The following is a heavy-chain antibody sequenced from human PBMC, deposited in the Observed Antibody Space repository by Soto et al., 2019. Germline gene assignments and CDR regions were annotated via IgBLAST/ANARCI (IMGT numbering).Heavy chain of an antibody. D-gene: IGHD6-19*01. CDR2: IWYDGSDK. CDR3: ARGGVNGWSLDC. Sequence: GGSLRLSCAASGLTFSNYAMHWVRQAPGKGLEWVAIIWYDGSDKYYADSEEGRFTIFRDNSKNTLYLQLNSLRAEDTAVYYCARGGVNGWSLDCWGQGTLVTVSS. J-gene: IGHJ4*02. CDR1: GLTFSNYA. V-gene: IGHV3-33*01.